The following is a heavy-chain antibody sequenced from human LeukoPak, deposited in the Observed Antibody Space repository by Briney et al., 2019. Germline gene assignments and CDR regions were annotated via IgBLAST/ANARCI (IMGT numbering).Heavy chain of an antibody. J-gene: IGHJ3*02. CDR1: GGSISSSSYY. V-gene: IGHV4-39*01. CDR2: IYYSGST. CDR3: ARSLRYCSSTSCLRAAFDI. Sequence: SETLSLTCTVSGGSISSSSYYWGWIRQPPGKGLEWIGSIYYSGSTYYNPSLKSRVTISVDTSKNQFSLKLSSVTAADTAVYYCARSLRYCSSTSCLRAAFDIWGQGTMVTVSS. D-gene: IGHD2-2*01.